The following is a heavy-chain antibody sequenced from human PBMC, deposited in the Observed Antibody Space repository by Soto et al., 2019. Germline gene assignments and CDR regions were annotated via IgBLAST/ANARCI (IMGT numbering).Heavy chain of an antibody. J-gene: IGHJ3*02. CDR2: IYYSGNT. D-gene: IGHD1-1*01. V-gene: IGHV4-59*03. CDR3: AGTGFNRPGAFDI. CDR1: GASISSSY. Sequence: QVQLQESGPGPVKPSATLSLTCTVSGASISSSYWSWIRQPPGEGLEWIGYIYYSGNTNYNPSLKSRVTISVDTSKNQISLKLNSVTAADTAVYYCAGTGFNRPGAFDIWGQGTMVTVSS.